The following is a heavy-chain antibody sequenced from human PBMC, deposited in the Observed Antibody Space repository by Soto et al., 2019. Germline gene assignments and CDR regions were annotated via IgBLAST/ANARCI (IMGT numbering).Heavy chain of an antibody. Sequence: ASVKVSCKVSGCTLTEMSIHWVRQAPGKGLEWMGGFDPEDGDTIYSQNFQGRVTMTEDTSTDTSHMKLSSLTSGDTAVYYCAANIGHGENGGWFDPWGQGTMVTVYS. D-gene: IGHD3-16*01. CDR1: GCTLTEMS. J-gene: IGHJ5*02. V-gene: IGHV1-24*01. CDR2: FDPEDGDT. CDR3: AANIGHGENGGWFDP.